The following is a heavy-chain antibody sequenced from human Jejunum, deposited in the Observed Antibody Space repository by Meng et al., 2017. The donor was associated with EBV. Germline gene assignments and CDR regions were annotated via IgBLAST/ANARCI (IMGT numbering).Heavy chain of an antibody. CDR3: AKLTRA. CDR1: GFTFSSHT. V-gene: IGHV3-23*04. J-gene: IGHJ5*02. Sequence: VQRVESGGGLVQPGGSLGRSFAASGFTFSSHTMSWVRQAPGKGLEWVSAITGSGGSTYYTDSVKGRFTISRDNSKNTLYLQMNSLRAEDTAVYYCAKLTRAWGQGTLVTVSS. CDR2: ITGSGGST.